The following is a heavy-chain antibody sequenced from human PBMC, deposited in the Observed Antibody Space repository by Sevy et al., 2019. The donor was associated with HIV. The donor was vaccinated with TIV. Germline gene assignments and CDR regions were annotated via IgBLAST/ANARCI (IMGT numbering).Heavy chain of an antibody. CDR3: ATGYCSSTSCWRRSYYYYGMDV. CDR1: GYTLTELS. D-gene: IGHD2-2*01. J-gene: IGHJ6*02. V-gene: IGHV1-24*01. Sequence: GSVKVSCKVSGYTLTELSMHWVRQAPGKGLEWMGGFDPEDGETIYAQNFQGRVTMTEDTSTDTAYMELSSLRSEDTAVYYCATGYCSSTSCWRRSYYYYGMDVWGQGTTVTVSS. CDR2: FDPEDGET.